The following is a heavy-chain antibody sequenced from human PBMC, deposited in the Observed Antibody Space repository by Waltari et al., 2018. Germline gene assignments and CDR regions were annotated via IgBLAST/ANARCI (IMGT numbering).Heavy chain of an antibody. CDR2: IIPIFGTA. CDR1: GGTFSSYA. V-gene: IGHV1-69*14. J-gene: IGHJ4*02. CDR3: ASWSRIARYFDY. D-gene: IGHD6-6*01. Sequence: QVQLVQSGAEVKKPGSSVKVSCTASGGTFSSYAISWVRQAPGQGLEWMGGIIPIFGTANYAQKFQGRVTNTADKSTSTAYMELSSLRSEDTAVYYCASWSRIARYFDYWGQGTLVTVSS.